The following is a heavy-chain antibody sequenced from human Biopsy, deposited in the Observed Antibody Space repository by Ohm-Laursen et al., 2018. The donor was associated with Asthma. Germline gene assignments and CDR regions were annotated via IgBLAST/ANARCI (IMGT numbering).Heavy chain of an antibody. V-gene: IGHV3-7*03. Sequence: LSLTCAASGFTFGDYWMSWVRQVPGKGLEWVANIKHDGTGKNHVDSLKGRFTISRDNAKNSLYLQMNSLRAEDTALYHCGRDMGGFGSGWFPVEFWGQGTLVTVSS. J-gene: IGHJ4*02. D-gene: IGHD6-19*01. CDR3: GRDMGGFGSGWFPVEF. CDR2: IKHDGTGK. CDR1: GFTFGDYW.